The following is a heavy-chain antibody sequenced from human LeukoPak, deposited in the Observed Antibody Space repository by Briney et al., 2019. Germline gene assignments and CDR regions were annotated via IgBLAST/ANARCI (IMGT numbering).Heavy chain of an antibody. CDR1: GGSISSGGYS. CDR2: TYYSGST. Sequence: KTSETLSLTCAVSGGSISSGGYSWSWIRQHPGKGLEWIGNTYYSGSTYYNPSLKSRVTISVDTSKNQFSLKLSSVTAADTAVYYCARSKGGYCSSTSCARFDYWGQGTLVTVSS. CDR3: ARSKGGYCSSTSCARFDY. V-gene: IGHV4-31*11. D-gene: IGHD2-2*01. J-gene: IGHJ4*02.